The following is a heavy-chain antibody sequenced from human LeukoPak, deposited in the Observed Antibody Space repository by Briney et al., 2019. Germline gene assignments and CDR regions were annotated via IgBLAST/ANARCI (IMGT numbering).Heavy chain of an antibody. D-gene: IGHD3-10*01. CDR3: ARDRGDYYGSGNNWFDP. V-gene: IGHV4-30-2*01. CDR2: IYHSGST. J-gene: IGHJ5*02. CDR1: GGSISSGGYS. Sequence: SQTLSLTCAVSGGSISSGGYSWSWIRQPPGKGLEWIGYIYHSGSTYYNPSLKSRVTISVDRSKNRFSLKLSSVTAADTAVYYCARDRGDYYGSGNNWFDPWGQGTLVTVSS.